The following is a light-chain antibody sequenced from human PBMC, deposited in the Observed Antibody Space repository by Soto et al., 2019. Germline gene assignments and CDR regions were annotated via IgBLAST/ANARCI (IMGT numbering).Light chain of an antibody. CDR1: QSISSY. CDR3: QQSYSTLQYT. Sequence: DIQMTQSPSSLSASVGDRVTITCRASQSISSYLNWYQQKPGKAPKLLIYAASSLQSGVPSRFSGSGSGTDFTLTISRLQPEDFANYYCQQSYSTLQYTFGQGTKVDIK. CDR2: AAS. V-gene: IGKV1-39*01. J-gene: IGKJ2*01.